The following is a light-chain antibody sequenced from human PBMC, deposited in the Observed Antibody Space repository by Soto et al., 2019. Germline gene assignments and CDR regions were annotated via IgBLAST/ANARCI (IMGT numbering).Light chain of an antibody. J-gene: IGKJ2*01. CDR3: QQYNSSPPMYT. CDR2: GAS. V-gene: IGKV3-20*01. Sequence: EIVLTQSPGTLSLSPGERATLSCRASQSVSNSYLAWYQQKPGQAPRLLIYGASSRATGIPDRFSGSGSGTEFTLTISRLEPEDVAVYYCQQYNSSPPMYTFGHGTKLEIK. CDR1: QSVSNSY.